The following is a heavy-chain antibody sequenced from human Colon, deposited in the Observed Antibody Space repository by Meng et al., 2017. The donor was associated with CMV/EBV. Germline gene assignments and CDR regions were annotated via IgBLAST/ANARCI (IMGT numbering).Heavy chain of an antibody. D-gene: IGHD2-2*02. CDR3: ARDPDIVVVPDAIRGYYYYGLDV. CDR1: GYTFTSYG. V-gene: IGHV1-18*01. CDR2: ISAYNGNT. J-gene: IGHJ6*02. Sequence: ASVKVSCKASGYTFTSYGISWVRQAPGQGLEWMGWISAYNGNTNYAQKLQGRVTMTTDTSTSTAYMELRSLRSDDTAVYYCARDPDIVVVPDAIRGYYYYGLDVWGQGTTVTVSS.